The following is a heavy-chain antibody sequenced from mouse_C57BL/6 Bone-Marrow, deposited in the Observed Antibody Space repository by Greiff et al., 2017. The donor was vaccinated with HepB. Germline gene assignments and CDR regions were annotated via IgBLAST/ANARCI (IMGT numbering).Heavy chain of an antibody. J-gene: IGHJ4*01. CDR2: ISSGSSTI. V-gene: IGHV5-17*01. CDR1: GFTFSDYG. Sequence: EVMLVESGGGLVKPGGSLKLSCAASGFTFSDYGMHWVRQAPEKGLEWVAYISSGSSTIYYADTVKGRFTISRDNAKNTLFLQMTSLRSEDTAMYYCARRYGNPLFLGDYWGQGTSVTVSS. D-gene: IGHD2-10*02. CDR3: ARRYGNPLFLGDY.